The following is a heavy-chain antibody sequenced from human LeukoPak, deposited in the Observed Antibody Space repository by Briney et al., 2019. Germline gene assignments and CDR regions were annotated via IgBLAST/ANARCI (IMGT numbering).Heavy chain of an antibody. CDR3: AREDCSGGSCYGY. J-gene: IGHJ4*02. V-gene: IGHV1-46*01. D-gene: IGHD2-15*01. CDR2: INPSGGST. CDR1: GYTFTCYY. Sequence: ASVKVSCKASGYTFTCYYMHCVRQAPGQGLEWMGIINPSGGSTSYAQKFQGRVTMTRDTSTSTVYMELSSLRSEDTAVYYCAREDCSGGSCYGYWGQGTLVTVSS.